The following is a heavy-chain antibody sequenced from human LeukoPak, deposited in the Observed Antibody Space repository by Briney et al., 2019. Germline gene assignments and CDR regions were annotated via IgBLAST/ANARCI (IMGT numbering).Heavy chain of an antibody. CDR1: GYTFTSYY. Sequence: ASVKVSCKASGYTFTSYYMHWVRQAPGQGLEWMGWINPNSGGTNYAQKFQGRVTMTRDTSISTAYMELSRLRSDDTAVYYCAREGSGSDFQDLTRQDYYYMDVWGKGTTVTVSS. V-gene: IGHV1-2*02. J-gene: IGHJ6*03. D-gene: IGHD1-26*01. CDR3: AREGSGSDFQDLTRQDYYYMDV. CDR2: INPNSGGT.